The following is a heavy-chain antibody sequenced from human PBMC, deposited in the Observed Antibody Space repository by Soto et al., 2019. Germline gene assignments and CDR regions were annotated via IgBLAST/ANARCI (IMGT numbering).Heavy chain of an antibody. V-gene: IGHV3-21*01. D-gene: IGHD3-22*01. CDR1: GFTFSSYS. CDR3: ARDRRSAYYYDSSGQGFDY. Sequence: GSLRLSCAASGFTFSSYSMNWVRQAPGKGLEWVSSISSSSSYIYYADSVKGRFTISRDNAKNSLYLQMNSLRAEDTAVYYCARDRRSAYYYDSSGQGFDYWGQGTLVT. CDR2: ISSSSSYI. J-gene: IGHJ4*02.